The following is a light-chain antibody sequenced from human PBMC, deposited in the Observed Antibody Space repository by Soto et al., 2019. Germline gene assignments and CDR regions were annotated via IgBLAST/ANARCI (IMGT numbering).Light chain of an antibody. CDR2: EVS. J-gene: IGLJ1*01. Sequence: QSVLTQPASVSGSPGQSITISCTGTSSDVGGYNYVSWYQQHPGKAPKLIIYEVSKRPSGVSNRFSGSKSGNTASLTISGLQAEDESDYYCSSYTSSSSNVFGTGTKVTVL. CDR1: SSDVGGYNY. V-gene: IGLV2-14*01. CDR3: SSYTSSSSNV.